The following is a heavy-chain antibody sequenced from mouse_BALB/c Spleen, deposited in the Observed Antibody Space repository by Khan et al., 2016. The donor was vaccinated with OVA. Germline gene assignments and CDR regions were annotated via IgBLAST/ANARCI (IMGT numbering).Heavy chain of an antibody. Sequence: VQLKQSGAELVKPGASVKLSCTASGFNIKDTYMHWVKQRPEQGLEWIGRIDPANGNTKYDPKFQSKATITADTSSNTAYLQLSSLTSEDTAVYDCARKDYRYDDYFDYWGQGTTLTVSS. CDR1: GFNIKDTY. J-gene: IGHJ2*01. V-gene: IGHV14-3*02. D-gene: IGHD2-14*01. CDR2: IDPANGNT. CDR3: ARKDYRYDDYFDY.